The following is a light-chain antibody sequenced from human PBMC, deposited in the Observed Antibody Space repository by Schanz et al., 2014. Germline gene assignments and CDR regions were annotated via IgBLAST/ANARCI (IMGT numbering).Light chain of an antibody. CDR1: SSNIGAGYG. CDR3: SSYAGSNFVV. Sequence: QSVLTQPPSVSGAPGQRVTISCTGSSSNIGAGYGVHWYQQFPGTAPKLLIYDNSRRPSGVSNRFSGSKSGNTASLTISGLQAEDEADYYCSSYAGSNFVVFGGGTKLTVL. J-gene: IGLJ2*01. CDR2: DNS. V-gene: IGLV1-40*01.